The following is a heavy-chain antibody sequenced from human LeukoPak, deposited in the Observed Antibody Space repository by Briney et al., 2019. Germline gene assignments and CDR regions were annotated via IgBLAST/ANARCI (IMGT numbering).Heavy chain of an antibody. CDR3: ARGPPPGDFWSTYYYYYYMDV. Sequence: PSETLSLTCTVSGGSISSYYWSWIRQPPGKGLEWIGYIYYSGSTNYNPSLKSRVTISVDTSKNQFSLKLSSVTAADTAVYYCARGPPPGDFWSTYYYYYYMDVWGQGTTVTVSS. V-gene: IGHV4-59*01. D-gene: IGHD3-3*01. J-gene: IGHJ6*03. CDR1: GGSISSYY. CDR2: IYYSGST.